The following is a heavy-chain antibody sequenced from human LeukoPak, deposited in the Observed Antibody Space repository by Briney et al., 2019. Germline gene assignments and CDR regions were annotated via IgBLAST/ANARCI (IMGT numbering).Heavy chain of an antibody. CDR3: ARVAYPKYYDILTPSWYFDY. J-gene: IGHJ4*02. V-gene: IGHV4-34*01. Sequence: SETLSLTCTVSGGSISSYYWSWIRQPPGKGLEWIGEINYSGSTNYNPSLKSRVTISVDTSKNQFSLKLSSVTAADTAVYYCARVAYPKYYDILTPSWYFDYWGQGTLVTVSS. D-gene: IGHD3-9*01. CDR1: GGSISSYY. CDR2: INYSGST.